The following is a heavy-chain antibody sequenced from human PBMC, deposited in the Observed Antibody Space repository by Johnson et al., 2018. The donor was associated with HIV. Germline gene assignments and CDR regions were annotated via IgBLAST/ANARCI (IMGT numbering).Heavy chain of an antibody. CDR2: IKRKSDGGTT. Sequence: ELLVESGGTLVKPGGSLRLSCAASGFSFSNTWLSWVRQAPGKGLEWVARIKRKSDGGTTDYAAPVKGRFSISRDDSKSTVYLQMNSLKTEDSAVYYCTTDLIVVIPIGAFDIWGQGTMVTVSS. D-gene: IGHD2-21*01. V-gene: IGHV3-15*02. J-gene: IGHJ3*02. CDR1: GFSFSNTW. CDR3: TTDLIVVIPIGAFDI.